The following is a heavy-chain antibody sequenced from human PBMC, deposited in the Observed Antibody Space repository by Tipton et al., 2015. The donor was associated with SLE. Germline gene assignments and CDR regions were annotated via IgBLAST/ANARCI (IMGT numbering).Heavy chain of an antibody. CDR2: ISGDGGST. CDR1: GFTFDDYA. Sequence: SLRLSCAASGFTFDDYAMHWVRQAPGKGLEWVCLISGDGGSTYFADSVKGRFTISRDNSKNSLYVQMNSLRTEDTALYYCAKEAARRGYYYGMDVWGQGTTVTVSS. CDR3: AKEAARRGYYYGMDV. D-gene: IGHD6-6*01. V-gene: IGHV3-43*02. J-gene: IGHJ6*02.